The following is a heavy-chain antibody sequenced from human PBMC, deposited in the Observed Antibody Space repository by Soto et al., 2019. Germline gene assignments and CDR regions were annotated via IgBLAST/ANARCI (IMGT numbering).Heavy chain of an antibody. J-gene: IGHJ4*02. CDR3: ATPGEVVITILYYFDY. CDR2: IKSKGHGGTT. D-gene: IGHD3-22*01. V-gene: IGHV3-15*07. CDR1: GFAFSNAW. Sequence: GGSLRLSCAASGFAFSNAWINWVRQAPGKGLEWVGRIKSKGHGGTTDFAAPVRGRFAISRDDSRNMVYMQMNSLNTEDTAVYYCATPGEVVITILYYFDYWGQGTLVTVSS.